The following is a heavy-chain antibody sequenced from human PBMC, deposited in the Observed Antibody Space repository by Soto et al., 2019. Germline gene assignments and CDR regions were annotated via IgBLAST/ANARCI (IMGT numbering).Heavy chain of an antibody. J-gene: IGHJ4*02. Sequence: QVQLVQSGAEVKKPGSSVKVSCKASGGTFSSYAISWVRQAPGQGLEWMGGIIPIFGTANYAKKFQGRVTITADESTSTAYMELSRLRSEDTAVYYCEIISSAWNQDYFDYWGQGTLVTVSS. CDR1: GGTFSSYA. CDR3: EIISSAWNQDYFDY. V-gene: IGHV1-69*01. D-gene: IGHD3-3*02. CDR2: IIPIFGTA.